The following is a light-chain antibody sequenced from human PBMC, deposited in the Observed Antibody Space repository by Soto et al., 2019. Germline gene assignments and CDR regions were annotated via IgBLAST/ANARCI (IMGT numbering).Light chain of an antibody. CDR3: QQYGPPYT. J-gene: IGKJ2*01. Sequence: EIVLTQSPGTLSLSPGERATLSCRASQSVSRGYFSWYQQTPGQAPRLLIYGASIRATGVPDRFSGSGSGTDFTLTISRLEPEDFAVYYCQQYGPPYTFGQGTKLEIK. CDR1: QSVSRGY. CDR2: GAS. V-gene: IGKV3-20*01.